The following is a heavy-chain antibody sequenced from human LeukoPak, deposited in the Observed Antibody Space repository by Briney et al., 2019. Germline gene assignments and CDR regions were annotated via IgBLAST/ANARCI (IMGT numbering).Heavy chain of an antibody. CDR1: GYTFTNYG. J-gene: IGHJ5*02. D-gene: IGHD3-3*01. V-gene: IGHV1-18*01. Sequence: SXXVSCKASGYTFTNYGTSWVRQAPGQGLEWMGWISIYNGNTDYAQKLRGRVTMTTDTSTSTAYMELRSLRSDDTAVYYCARITYDFWSGYYMPDDPWGQGTLVTVSS. CDR2: ISIYNGNT. CDR3: ARITYDFWSGYYMPDDP.